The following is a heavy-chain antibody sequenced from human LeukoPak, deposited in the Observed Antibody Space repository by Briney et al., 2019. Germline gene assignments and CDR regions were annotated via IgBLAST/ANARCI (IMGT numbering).Heavy chain of an antibody. D-gene: IGHD2-15*01. CDR1: GFTFSAYW. Sequence: GGSLRLSCAASGFTFSAYWMHWVRQAPGKGLEWVSLISWDGGSTYYADSVKGRFTISRDNSKNSLYLQMNSLRTEDTALYYCAKDMEGYCSGGTCYSPFDYWGQGTLVTVSS. CDR2: ISWDGGST. V-gene: IGHV3-43*01. J-gene: IGHJ4*02. CDR3: AKDMEGYCSGGTCYSPFDY.